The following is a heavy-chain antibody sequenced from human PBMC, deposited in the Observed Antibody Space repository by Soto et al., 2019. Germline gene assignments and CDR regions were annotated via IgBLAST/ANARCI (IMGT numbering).Heavy chain of an antibody. V-gene: IGHV4-4*02. D-gene: IGHD2-2*01. J-gene: IGHJ4*02. Sequence: QVQLQESGPGLVKPSGTLSLTCAVSGDSVSNNQWWSWVRQPPGKGLEWIGEIWRGGSTNYNPPLMSRVIISVDFSKNQFSLRLSSVTAADTAVYYCARDVGHCSSTNCSPFVYWGQGILVTVSS. CDR3: ARDVGHCSSTNCSPFVY. CDR1: GDSVSNNQW. CDR2: IWRGGST.